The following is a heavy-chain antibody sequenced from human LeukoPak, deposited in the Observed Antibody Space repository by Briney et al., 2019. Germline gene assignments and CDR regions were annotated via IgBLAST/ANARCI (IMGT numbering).Heavy chain of an antibody. Sequence: GGSLRLSCGVSGITLSKYGKRVVPEAPGKGGEWVAGRCGRCGGTNYADSVQGRFTISRDNPKNTLYLQMNSLRAEDTAVYFCAKRGVVIRVFLVGFHKEAYYFDSWGQGALVTVSS. CDR3: AKRGVVIRVFLVGFHKEAYYFDS. V-gene: IGHV3-23*01. CDR2: RCGRCGGT. D-gene: IGHD3-10*01. CDR1: GITLSKYG. J-gene: IGHJ4*02.